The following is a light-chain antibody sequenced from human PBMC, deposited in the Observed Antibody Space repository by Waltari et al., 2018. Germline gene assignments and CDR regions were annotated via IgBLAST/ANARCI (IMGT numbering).Light chain of an antibody. CDR3: QETYSSPPST. J-gene: IGKJ1*01. V-gene: IGKV1-39*01. CDR1: QSIGNY. CDR2: SAS. Sequence: DIQVTQSPSSLSAAVGDRCSITCRASQSIGNYLNWYQQKPGKAPKLLIYSASSLQSGVPSRFSGSGSGTDFTLTITSLQPEDFAIYYCQETYSSPPSTFGQGTKVESK.